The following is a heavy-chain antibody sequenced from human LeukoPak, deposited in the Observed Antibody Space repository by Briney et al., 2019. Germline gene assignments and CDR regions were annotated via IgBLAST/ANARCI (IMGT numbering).Heavy chain of an antibody. D-gene: IGHD3-10*01. J-gene: IGHJ5*02. CDR2: IYTTGST. CDR3: ARGGYYGSGNDFRFDP. Sequence: SETLSLTCTVSGGSISSDYWSWLRQPAGKGLEWIGRIYTTGSTNYSPSLKSRVTMSVDTSKNQFSLKLKSVTAADTAVYYCARGGYYGSGNDFRFDPWGQGTLVTVSS. CDR1: GGSISSDY. V-gene: IGHV4-4*07.